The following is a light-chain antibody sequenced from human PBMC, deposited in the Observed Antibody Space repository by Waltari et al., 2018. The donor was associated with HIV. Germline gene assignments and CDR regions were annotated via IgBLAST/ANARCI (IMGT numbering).Light chain of an antibody. CDR2: EVS. J-gene: IGLJ2*01. CDR1: SSAIGAYHF. Sequence: QSALTQPASVSGSPGQSITFSCSGSSSAIGAYHFVSWYQQHPGKAPKLIIYEVSNRPSGVSDRFSGSSSGNTASLTISGLQAEDEADYYCSSYTTRNTLLFGGGTRLTVL. CDR3: SSYTTRNTLL. V-gene: IGLV2-14*01.